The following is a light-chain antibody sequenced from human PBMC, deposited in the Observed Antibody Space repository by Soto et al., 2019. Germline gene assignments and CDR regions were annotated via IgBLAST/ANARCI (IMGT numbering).Light chain of an antibody. Sequence: KQSAATLSLSPSQGVDLXWRASQRVSPNVAWYQQRPGQAPSLLIYKASIWDAGIPARFSASGSGTDFTLTISRLQPEDFALYYCQQYGSPPRTFGQGTNVDI. V-gene: IGKV3-20*01. CDR3: QQYGSPPRT. CDR1: QRVSPN. CDR2: KAS. J-gene: IGKJ1*01.